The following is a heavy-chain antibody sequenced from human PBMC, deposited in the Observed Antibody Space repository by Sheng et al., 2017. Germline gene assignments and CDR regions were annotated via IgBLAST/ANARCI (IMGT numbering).Heavy chain of an antibody. CDR1: GYSISSGYY. CDR3: AREGEDAFDI. Sequence: QVQLQESGPGLVKPSETLSLTCTVSGYSISSGYYWGWIRQPPGKGLEWIGSVYHSRSTYYNSSLKSRVTISVDTSKNQFSLKLTSVTAADTAVYYCAREGEDAFDIWGQGTMVTVSS. J-gene: IGHJ3*02. V-gene: IGHV4-38-2*02. CDR2: VYHSRST. D-gene: IGHD3-10*01.